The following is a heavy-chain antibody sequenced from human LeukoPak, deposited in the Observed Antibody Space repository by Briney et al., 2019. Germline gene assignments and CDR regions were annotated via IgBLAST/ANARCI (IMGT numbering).Heavy chain of an antibody. D-gene: IGHD6-6*01. Sequence: SVKVSCKASGGTFSSYAISWVRQAPGQGLEWMGGFIPIFGTANYAQKFQGRVTITTDESTSTAYMELSSLRSEDTAVYYCARGGAARLRRYYYYYYMDVWGKGTTVTVSS. CDR2: FIPIFGTA. CDR1: GGTFSSYA. CDR3: ARGGAARLRRYYYYYYMDV. J-gene: IGHJ6*03. V-gene: IGHV1-69*05.